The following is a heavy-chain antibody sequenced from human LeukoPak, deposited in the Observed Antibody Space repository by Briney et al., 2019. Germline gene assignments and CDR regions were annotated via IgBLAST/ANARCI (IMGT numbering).Heavy chain of an antibody. CDR3: ARRGSWPADAFDI. Sequence: GESLKISCKGSGYRFTSYWIGWVRQMPGKGLEWMGIIYPGDSDTRYSPSFQGQVTISADKSISTAYLQWSSLKASDTAMYYCARRGSWPADAFDIWGQGTMVTVSS. J-gene: IGHJ3*02. CDR1: GYRFTSYW. V-gene: IGHV5-51*01. D-gene: IGHD6-13*01. CDR2: IYPGDSDT.